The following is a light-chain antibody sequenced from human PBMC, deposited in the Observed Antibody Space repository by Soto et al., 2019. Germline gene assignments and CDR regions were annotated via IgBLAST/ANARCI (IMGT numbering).Light chain of an antibody. CDR2: GAS. CDR1: QSVSNNY. Sequence: EIVLTQSPGTLSLSPGERATLSCRTSQSVSNNYLAWYQQKPGQAPRLLIYGASSRATGIPDRFSGSGSGTDFTLSISRLEPEDFAVYYRQQYSSLWTFGQGTKVDIK. J-gene: IGKJ1*01. CDR3: QQYSSLWT. V-gene: IGKV3-20*01.